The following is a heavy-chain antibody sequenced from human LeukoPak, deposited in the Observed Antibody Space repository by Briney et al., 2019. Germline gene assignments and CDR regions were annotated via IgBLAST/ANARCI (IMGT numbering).Heavy chain of an antibody. CDR2: INSDGSST. CDR3: ARASGYYYDSSGYYSGLDFDY. CDR1: GFTFSSYW. V-gene: IGHV3-74*01. J-gene: IGHJ4*02. Sequence: GGSLRLSCAASGFTFSSYWMHWVRQAPGKGLEWVSRINSDGSSTSYADSVKGRFTISRDNAKNSLYLQMNSLRAEDTAVYYCARASGYYYDSSGYYSGLDFDYWGQGTLVTVSS. D-gene: IGHD3-22*01.